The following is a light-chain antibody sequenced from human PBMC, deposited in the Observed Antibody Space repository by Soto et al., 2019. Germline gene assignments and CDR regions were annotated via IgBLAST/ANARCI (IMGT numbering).Light chain of an antibody. CDR3: QQLNSYLFT. J-gene: IGKJ4*01. V-gene: IGKV1-9*01. Sequence: DIQLTQSPSFLSASVGDRVTITCRASQGISSYLTWYQQKPGRAPKLLIYAASTLQSGVPSRFSGSGSGTEFTLTISSLQPEDFATYYCQQLNSYLFTFGGGTKVEIK. CDR1: QGISSY. CDR2: AAS.